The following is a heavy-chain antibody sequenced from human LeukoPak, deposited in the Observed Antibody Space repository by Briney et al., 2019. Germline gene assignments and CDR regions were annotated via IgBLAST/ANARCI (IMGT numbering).Heavy chain of an antibody. V-gene: IGHV3-23*01. CDR1: GFTFSSYA. Sequence: PGGSLRLSCAVSGFTFSSYAMTWVRQAPGKGLEWVSAISGSGGSTYYADSVKGRFAISRDNSKNTLYLQMNSLRAEDTAVYYCAKDGAVVASGWFDPWGQGTLVTVSS. J-gene: IGHJ5*02. D-gene: IGHD3-22*01. CDR2: ISGSGGST. CDR3: AKDGAVVASGWFDP.